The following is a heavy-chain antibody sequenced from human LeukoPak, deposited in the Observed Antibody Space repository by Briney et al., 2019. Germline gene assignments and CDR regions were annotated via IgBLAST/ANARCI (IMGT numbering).Heavy chain of an antibody. D-gene: IGHD1-1*01. J-gene: IGHJ4*02. CDR3: AKAVGTTLSHFDY. Sequence: GGSLKLSCAASGSAFTFSSYAMSWVRQAPGKGLEWVSVIYSGGTTYYADSVKGRFTISRDNSKNTLYLQMNSLRAEDTAVYYCAKAVGTTLSHFDYWGQGTLVTVSS. V-gene: IGHV3-23*03. CDR1: GSAFTFSSYA. CDR2: IYSGGTT.